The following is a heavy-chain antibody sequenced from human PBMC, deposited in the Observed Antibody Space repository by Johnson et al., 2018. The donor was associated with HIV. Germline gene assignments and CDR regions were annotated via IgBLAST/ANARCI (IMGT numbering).Heavy chain of an antibody. CDR1: GFTFSSYD. CDR2: ISYDGSNN. Sequence: VLLVESGGGVVQPGRPLRVSCGASGFTFSSYDMHWVRQAPGKGLEWVAVISYDGSNNYYADSVKGRFTISRDNSKNTRYLQRNSLRAEDTAVYYCAKDRGAARAFDAFDIWGQGTMVTVSS. J-gene: IGHJ3*02. V-gene: IGHV3-30*18. CDR3: AKDRGAARAFDAFDI. D-gene: IGHD6-6*01.